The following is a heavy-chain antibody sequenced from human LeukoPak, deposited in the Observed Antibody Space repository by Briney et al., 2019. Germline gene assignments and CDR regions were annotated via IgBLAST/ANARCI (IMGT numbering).Heavy chain of an antibody. J-gene: IGHJ4*02. D-gene: IGHD2-8*02. Sequence: PSETLSLTCAVYGGSFSGYYWSWIRQPPGKGLEWIGEINHSGSTNYNPSLKSRVTMSVDTSKNQFSLKLSSVTAADTAVYYCARDDPGWGCYFDYWGQGTLVTVSS. CDR1: GGSFSGYY. CDR3: ARDDPGWGCYFDY. CDR2: INHSGST. V-gene: IGHV4-34*01.